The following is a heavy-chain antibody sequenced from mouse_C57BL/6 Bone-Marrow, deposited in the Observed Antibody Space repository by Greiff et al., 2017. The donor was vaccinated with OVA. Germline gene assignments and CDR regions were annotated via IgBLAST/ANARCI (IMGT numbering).Heavy chain of an antibody. CDR2: IDPENGDT. V-gene: IGHV14-4*01. Sequence: EVQRVESGAELVRPGASVKLSCTASGFNIKDDYMHWVKQRPEQGLEWIGWIDPENGDTEYASKFQGKATITADTSSNTAYLQLSSLTSEDTAVYYCTPTGTDWYFDVWGTGTTVTVSS. J-gene: IGHJ1*03. CDR3: TPTGTDWYFDV. D-gene: IGHD4-1*02. CDR1: GFNIKDDY.